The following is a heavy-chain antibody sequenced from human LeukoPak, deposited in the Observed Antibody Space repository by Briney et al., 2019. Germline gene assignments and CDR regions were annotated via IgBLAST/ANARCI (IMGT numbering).Heavy chain of an antibody. V-gene: IGHV3-23*01. CDR1: GFTFSSYA. CDR3: AKGGGSRSGYSLVDY. J-gene: IGHJ4*02. Sequence: PGGSLRLSCAASGFTFSSYAMSWVRQAPGKGLEWVSAISGSGGSTYYADSVKGRFTISRDNSKNTLYLQMNSLRAEDTAVYYCAKGGGSRSGYSLVDYWGQGTLVTVSS. CDR2: ISGSGGST. D-gene: IGHD3-3*01.